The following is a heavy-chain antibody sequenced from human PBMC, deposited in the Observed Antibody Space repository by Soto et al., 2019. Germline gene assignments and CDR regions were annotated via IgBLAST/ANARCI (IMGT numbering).Heavy chain of an antibody. V-gene: IGHV4-59*01. J-gene: IGHJ4*02. D-gene: IGHD1-26*01. CDR1: GGSISSYY. CDR2: IYYSGST. Sequence: PSETLSLTCTVSGGSISSYYWSLIRQPQGKGLEWIGYIYYSGSTNYNPSLKSRVTISVDTSKNQFSLKLSSVTAADTAVYYCARDVASLPVGYYFYYCGQGTLVTVSS. CDR3: ARDVASLPVGYYFYY.